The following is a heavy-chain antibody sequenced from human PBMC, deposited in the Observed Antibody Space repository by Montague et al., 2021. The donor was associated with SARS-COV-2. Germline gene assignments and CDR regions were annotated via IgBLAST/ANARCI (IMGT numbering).Heavy chain of an antibody. J-gene: IGHJ6*02. Sequence: SETLSLTCVVSGGAINSSNWWSWVRQPPGKGLEWIGEIYHRGSTNYNPPLKSRVTISIDKSTNQLSLKLSSVTAADTAVYYCARSLGFCSGANCYSSGMDVWGQGTTVTVSS. CDR2: IYHRGST. V-gene: IGHV4-4*02. CDR1: GGAINSSNW. D-gene: IGHD2-15*01. CDR3: ARSLGFCSGANCYSSGMDV.